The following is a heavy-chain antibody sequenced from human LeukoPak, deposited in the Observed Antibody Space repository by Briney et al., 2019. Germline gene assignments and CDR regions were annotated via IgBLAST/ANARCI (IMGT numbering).Heavy chain of an antibody. V-gene: IGHV1-2*02. CDR2: INPNSGGT. CDR3: ARDTGSGSPGY. Sequence: GASVKVSCKASGYTFTGYYMHWVRQAPGQGLEWMGWINPNSGGTNYAQKFQGGVTMTRDTSISTSYMELSRLRSDDTAVYYCARDTGSGSPGYWGQGTLVTVSS. J-gene: IGHJ4*02. CDR1: GYTFTGYY. D-gene: IGHD3-10*01.